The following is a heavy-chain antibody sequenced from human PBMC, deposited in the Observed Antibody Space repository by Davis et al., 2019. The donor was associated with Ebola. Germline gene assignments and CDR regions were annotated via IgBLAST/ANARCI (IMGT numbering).Heavy chain of an antibody. CDR2: IKDDGSET. Sequence: PGGSLRLSCAASGFAFRSYAMHWVRQAPGKGLEWVANIKDDGSETDYVDSVKGRFTISRDNAKNSVYLQMNSLRAEDTAMYYCARGGRWLQNGFDPWGQGTLVTVAS. CDR3: ARGGRWLQNGFDP. V-gene: IGHV3-7*01. CDR1: GFAFRSYA. D-gene: IGHD5-24*01. J-gene: IGHJ5*02.